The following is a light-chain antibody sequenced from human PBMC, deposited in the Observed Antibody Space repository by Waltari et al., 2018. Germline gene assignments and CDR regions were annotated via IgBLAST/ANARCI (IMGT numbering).Light chain of an antibody. V-gene: IGKV2-28*01. CDR1: QSLLHSNGYNY. CDR2: LGS. J-gene: IGKJ1*01. Sequence: DIVVTQSPLALPVTAGEPASISCRSSQSLLHSNGYNYLDWYVQKPGQSPQVLIYLGSNRASGVPDRFSGSGSGTDFTLKISRVEAEDVGVYYCMQALQTPWTFGQGTKVEIK. CDR3: MQALQTPWT.